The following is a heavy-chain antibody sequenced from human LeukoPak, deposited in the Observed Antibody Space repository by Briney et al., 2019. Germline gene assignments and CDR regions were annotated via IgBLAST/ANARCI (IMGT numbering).Heavy chain of an antibody. CDR2: IHYSGST. D-gene: IGHD2-2*01. J-gene: IGHJ4*02. Sequence: SETLSLTCTVSGGSISSYYWSWIRQPPGKGLEWIGYIHYSGSTNYNPSLDSRVTISIDTSKNQFPLKLTSVTAADTAVYYCARLLTGSTSWHIDYWGQGTLVTVSS. CDR1: GGSISSYY. V-gene: IGHV4-59*08. CDR3: ARLLTGSTSWHIDY.